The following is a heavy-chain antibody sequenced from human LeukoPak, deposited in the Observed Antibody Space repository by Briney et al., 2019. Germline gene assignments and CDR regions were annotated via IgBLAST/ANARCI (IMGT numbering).Heavy chain of an antibody. D-gene: IGHD1-1*01. J-gene: IGHJ4*02. CDR1: GGSISSYY. CDR3: ARTLQLAQFDY. CDR2: IYYSGSP. Sequence: PSETLSLTCTVSGGSISSYYWSWIRQPPGKGLEWIGYIYYSGSPNYNPSLKSRVTISVDTSKNQLSLKLSSVTAADTAVYYCARTLQLAQFDYWGQGTLVTVS. V-gene: IGHV4-59*01.